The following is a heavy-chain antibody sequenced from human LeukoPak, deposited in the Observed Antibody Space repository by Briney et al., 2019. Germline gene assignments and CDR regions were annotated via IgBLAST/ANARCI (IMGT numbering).Heavy chain of an antibody. J-gene: IGHJ4*02. CDR1: GYTFTGYY. CDR2: INPNSGGT. V-gene: IGHV1-2*02. Sequence: ASVKVSCKASGYTFTGYYMHWVRQAPGQGLEWMGWINPNSGGTNYAQKFQGRATMTRDTSISTAYMELSRLRSDDTAVYYCARDLHSGSYDLGYWGQGTLVTVSS. CDR3: ARDLHSGSYDLGY. D-gene: IGHD1-26*01.